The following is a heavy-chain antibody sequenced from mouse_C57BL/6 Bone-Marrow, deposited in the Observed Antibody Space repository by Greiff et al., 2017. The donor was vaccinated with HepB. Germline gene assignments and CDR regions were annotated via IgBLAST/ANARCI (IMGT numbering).Heavy chain of an antibody. CDR2: IYPGDGDT. V-gene: IGHV1-82*01. Sequence: QVQLQQSGPELVKPGASVKISCKASGYAFSSSWMNWVKQRPGKGLEWIGRIYPGDGDTNYNGKFKGKATLTADKSSSPAYMQLSSLTSEDSAVYFWARDEGLDYWGQGTTLTVSS. CDR1: GYAFSSSW. J-gene: IGHJ2*01. CDR3: ARDEGLDY.